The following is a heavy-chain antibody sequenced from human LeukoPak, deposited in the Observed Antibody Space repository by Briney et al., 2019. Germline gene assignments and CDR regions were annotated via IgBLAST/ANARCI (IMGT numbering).Heavy chain of an antibody. CDR1: GGSISSGGYY. V-gene: IGHV4-30-2*01. CDR3: ARDDSSSCLDY. Sequence: SETLSLTCTVSGGSISSGGYYWSWIRQPPGKGLEWIGYIYHSGSTYYNPSLKSRVTISVDRSKNQFSLKLSSVTAADTAVYYCARDDSSSCLDYWGQGTLVTVSS. J-gene: IGHJ4*02. CDR2: IYHSGST. D-gene: IGHD6-13*01.